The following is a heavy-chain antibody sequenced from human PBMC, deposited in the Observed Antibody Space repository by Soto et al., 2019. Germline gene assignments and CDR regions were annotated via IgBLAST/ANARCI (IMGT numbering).Heavy chain of an antibody. D-gene: IGHD3-10*02. CDR1: GFPFSSHG. V-gene: IGHV3-33*01. J-gene: IGHJ4*02. Sequence: QVQLVESGGGVVQPGRSLRLSCAASGFPFSSHGMRWVRQAPGKGLEWVARIWYDESKTYYGDSVKGRFTISRDNSKNTLYLQMNSLRAEDTAVYYCAVWASATLFGIDHWCQGVLVTVSS. CDR3: AVWASATLFGIDH. CDR2: IWYDESKT.